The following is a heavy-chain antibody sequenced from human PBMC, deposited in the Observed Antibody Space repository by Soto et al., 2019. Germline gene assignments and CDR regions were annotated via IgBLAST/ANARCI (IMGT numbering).Heavy chain of an antibody. V-gene: IGHV3-48*01. J-gene: IGHJ4*02. D-gene: IGHD4-4*01. CDR1: GFTFRDYG. Sequence: GGSLRLSCAASGFTFRDYGMNWVRQAPGKGLEWVSYISSSSTTIYYADSVKGRFTISRDNAKNSLYLQMNSLRAEDTAVYYCARDRFSNYDSPFDCWAQGTLVTVSS. CDR2: ISSSSTTI. CDR3: ARDRFSNYDSPFDC.